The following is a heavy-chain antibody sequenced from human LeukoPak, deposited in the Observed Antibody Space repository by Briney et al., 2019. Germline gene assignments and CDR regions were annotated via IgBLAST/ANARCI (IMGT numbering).Heavy chain of an antibody. CDR3: ARDLGYCSGGSCPGFDY. V-gene: IGHV3-11*06. CDR2: ISSSSSYT. J-gene: IGHJ4*02. CDR1: GFTFSDYY. Sequence: GGSLRLSCAASGFTFSDYYMSWIRQAPGKGLEWVSYISSSSSYTNNADSVKGRFTISRDNAKNSLYLQMNSLRAEDTAVYYCARDLGYCSGGSCPGFDYWGQGTLVTVSS. D-gene: IGHD2-15*01.